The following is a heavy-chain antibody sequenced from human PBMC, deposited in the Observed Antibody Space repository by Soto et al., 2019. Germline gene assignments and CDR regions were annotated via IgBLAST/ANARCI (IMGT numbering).Heavy chain of an antibody. Sequence: ASETLSLTCAVYGGSFSGYYWSWIRQPPGKGLEWIGEINHSGSTNYNPSLKSRVTISVDTSKNQFSLKLSSVTAADTAVYYCARGLESIGVPFSLTDVWGKGTTVTVSA. CDR2: INHSGST. D-gene: IGHD3-3*01. V-gene: IGHV4-34*01. CDR1: GGSFSGYY. J-gene: IGHJ6*04. CDR3: ARGLESIGVPFSLTDV.